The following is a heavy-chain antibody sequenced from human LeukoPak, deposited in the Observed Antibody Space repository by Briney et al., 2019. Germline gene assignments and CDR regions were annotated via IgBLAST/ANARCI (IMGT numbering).Heavy chain of an antibody. D-gene: IGHD6-13*01. V-gene: IGHV4-59*01. J-gene: IGHJ4*02. CDR2: IYYSGST. Sequence: SETLSLTCTVSGGSISSYYWSWIRQPPGKGLEWIGYIYYSGSTNYNPSLKSRVTISVDTSKNQFSLKLSSVTAADTAVYYCARHAGGIAAAGTRPFDYWGQGTLVTVSS. CDR1: GGSISSYY. CDR3: ARHAGGIAAAGTRPFDY.